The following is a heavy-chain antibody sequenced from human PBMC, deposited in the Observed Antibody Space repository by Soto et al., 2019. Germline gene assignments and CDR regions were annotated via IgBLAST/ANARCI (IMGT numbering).Heavy chain of an antibody. V-gene: IGHV4-4*07. CDR3: VRDGSKSLRDWFDP. CDR1: CGSISKFY. CDR2: VYATGTT. J-gene: IGHJ5*02. Sequence: SETLSLTCNVSCGSISKFYWAWIRKTAGNGLEWMGCVYATGTTDYNPSLRSRVAMSVDISKKTFSLRLRSVTGADSGVYYCVRDGSKSLRDWFDPWGQGILVTVSS.